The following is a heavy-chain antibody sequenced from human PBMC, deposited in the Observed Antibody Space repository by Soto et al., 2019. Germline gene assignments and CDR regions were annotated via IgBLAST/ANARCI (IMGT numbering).Heavy chain of an antibody. J-gene: IGHJ5*02. D-gene: IGHD3-3*01. CDR1: GYSITSGYY. CDR3: ARECRSWSGEANWFDP. CDR2: IYYSGST. Sequence: PSETLSLTCAVSGYSITSGYYWGWIRQPPGKGLEWIGYIYYSGSTYYNPSLKSRVTISVDTSKNQFSLKLSSVTAADTAVYYCARECRSWSGEANWFDPWGQGTLVTVSS. V-gene: IGHV4-30-4*08.